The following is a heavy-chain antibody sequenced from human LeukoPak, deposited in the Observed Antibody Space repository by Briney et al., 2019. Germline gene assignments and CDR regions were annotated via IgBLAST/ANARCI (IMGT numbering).Heavy chain of an antibody. V-gene: IGHV3-9*03. Sequence: GRSLRLSCAASGFTFDDYAMHWVRQAPGKGLEWVSGISWNSGSIGYADSVKGRFTISRDNAKNSLYQHMNRLRAEDMALYYCANGNQQWLPYDAIDIWGQGTMVTVSS. CDR1: GFTFDDYA. D-gene: IGHD6-19*01. CDR3: ANGNQQWLPYDAIDI. J-gene: IGHJ3*02. CDR2: ISWNSGSI.